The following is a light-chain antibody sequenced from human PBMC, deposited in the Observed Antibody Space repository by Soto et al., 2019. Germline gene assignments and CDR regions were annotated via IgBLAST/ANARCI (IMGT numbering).Light chain of an antibody. CDR3: SSYTSSSILYV. CDR1: SSDVGGYNY. V-gene: IGLV2-14*01. Sequence: QSVLAQPASVSGSPGQSITISCTGTSSDVGGYNYVSWYQQHQGKAPQLIIYEVSNRPSAVSNRFSGSKSGNTASLTISGLQTEDEADYHCSSYTSSSILYVFGNGTKVTVL. CDR2: EVS. J-gene: IGLJ1*01.